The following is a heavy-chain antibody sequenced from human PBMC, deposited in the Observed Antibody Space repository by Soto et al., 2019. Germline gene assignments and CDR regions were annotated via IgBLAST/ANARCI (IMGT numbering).Heavy chain of an antibody. CDR1: GDSISSGGYY. D-gene: IGHD3-22*01. Sequence: QVQLQESGPGLVKPSQTLSLTCTVSGDSISSGGYYWTWIRQHPGKGLEWIGYIYYSGSSFYNPSLRSRVTFSVDASKTQFSLNWSSVTAADTALYYCARASGSFIRFDTWGQGTLVTVSS. V-gene: IGHV4-31*03. CDR3: ARASGSFIRFDT. CDR2: IYYSGSS. J-gene: IGHJ5*02.